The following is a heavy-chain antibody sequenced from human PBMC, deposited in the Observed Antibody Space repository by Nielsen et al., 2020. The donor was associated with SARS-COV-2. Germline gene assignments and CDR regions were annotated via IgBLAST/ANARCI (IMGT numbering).Heavy chain of an antibody. CDR1: GFIFSYSP. Sequence: GESLKISCATSGFIFSYSPMTWVRRAPGKGLEWVATIKPDGGDRFYVDSVKGRFTISRDNTKNSLSLQMNSLRADDTAVYYCAVGPLEYWGQGTVVTVSS. V-gene: IGHV3-7*01. CDR2: IKPDGGDR. CDR3: AVGPLEY. D-gene: IGHD3-10*01. J-gene: IGHJ4*02.